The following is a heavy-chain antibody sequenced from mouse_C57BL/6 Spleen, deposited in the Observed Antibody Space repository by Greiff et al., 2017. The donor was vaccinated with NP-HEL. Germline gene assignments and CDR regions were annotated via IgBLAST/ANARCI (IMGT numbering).Heavy chain of an antibody. J-gene: IGHJ1*03. D-gene: IGHD1-1*01. V-gene: IGHV5-4*03. CDR3: ARDPDYYGSSYDWYFDV. Sequence: EVKLVEPGGGLVKPGGSLKLSCAASGFTFSSYAMSWVRQTPEQRLEWVATISAGGSYTYYPDNVKGRFTVSRDNAKNNLYLQMSHLKSEDTAMYYCARDPDYYGSSYDWYFDVWGTGTTVTVSS. CDR2: ISAGGSYT. CDR1: GFTFSSYA.